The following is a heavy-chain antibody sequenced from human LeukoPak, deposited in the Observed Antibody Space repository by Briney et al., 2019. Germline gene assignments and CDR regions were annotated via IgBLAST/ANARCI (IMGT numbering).Heavy chain of an antibody. Sequence: GASVKVSCKASGYTFTSYCISWVRQAPGQGREWMGLISAYNGNTNYARKLQGRVTMTTDTSTSTAYMELRSMRSDDTAVYYCARDISGEPLLDGDVDYWGQGTLVTVSS. CDR3: ARDISGEPLLDGDVDY. D-gene: IGHD3-10*01. J-gene: IGHJ4*02. CDR2: ISAYNGNT. V-gene: IGHV1-18*01. CDR1: GYTFTSYC.